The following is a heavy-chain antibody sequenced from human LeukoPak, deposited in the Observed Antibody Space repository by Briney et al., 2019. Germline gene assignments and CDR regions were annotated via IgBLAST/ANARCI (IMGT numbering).Heavy chain of an antibody. CDR3: ARDLGYCSSTSCYTFDY. CDR2: IIPIFGTA. CDR1: GGTFSSYA. Sequence: ASVKVSCKASGGTFSSYAISWVRQAPGQGLEWMGGIIPIFGTANYAQKFQGRVTITTDESTSTAYMELSSLRSEDTAVYYCARDLGYCSSTSCYTFDYWGLGTLVTVSS. D-gene: IGHD2-2*02. V-gene: IGHV1-69*05. J-gene: IGHJ4*02.